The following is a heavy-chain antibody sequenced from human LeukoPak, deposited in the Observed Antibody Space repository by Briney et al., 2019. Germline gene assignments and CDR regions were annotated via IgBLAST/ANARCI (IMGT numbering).Heavy chain of an antibody. D-gene: IGHD4-11*01. CDR3: ARLPDYSNCGLSPD. Sequence: SETLSLTCTVSGGSISSSSYYWGWIRQPPGKGLEWIGSIYYSGSTYYNPSLKSRVTISVDTSKNQFSLKLSSVTAADTAVYYCARLPDYSNCGLSPDWGQGTLVTVSS. J-gene: IGHJ4*02. V-gene: IGHV4-39*01. CDR2: IYYSGST. CDR1: GGSISSSSYY.